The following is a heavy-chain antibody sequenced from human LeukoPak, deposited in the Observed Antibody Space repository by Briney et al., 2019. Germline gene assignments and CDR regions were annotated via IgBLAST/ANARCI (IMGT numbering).Heavy chain of an antibody. V-gene: IGHV1-2*06. CDR3: ARGAFGGTTYYMDV. Sequence: GASVKVSCKASGYTFTGCYMHWVRQAPGQGLEWMGRINPNSGGTNYAQKFQGRVTMTRDTSISTAYMELSRLRSDDTAVYYCARGAFGGTTYYMDVWGKGTTVTVSS. CDR2: INPNSGGT. J-gene: IGHJ6*03. CDR1: GYTFTGCY. D-gene: IGHD1-7*01.